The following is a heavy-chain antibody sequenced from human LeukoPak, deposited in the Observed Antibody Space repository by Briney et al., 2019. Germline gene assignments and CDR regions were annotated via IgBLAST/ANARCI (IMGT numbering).Heavy chain of an antibody. J-gene: IGHJ4*02. V-gene: IGHV4-39*01. D-gene: IGHD3-10*01. CDR2: IYYSGST. CDR3: ARPLSYGFAWDY. Sequence: RPSETLSLTCTVSGGSISSSSYYWGWIRQPPGKGLEWIGSIYYSGSTYYNPSLKSRVTISVDTSKNQFSLKLSSVTAADTAVYYCARPLSYGFAWDYWGQGTLVTVSS. CDR1: GGSISSSSYY.